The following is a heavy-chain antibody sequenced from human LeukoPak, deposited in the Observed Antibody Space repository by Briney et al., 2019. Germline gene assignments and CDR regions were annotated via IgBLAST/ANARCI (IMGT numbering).Heavy chain of an antibody. Sequence: SETLSLTCTVSGGSISSGSYYWSWIRQPAGKGLEWIGRIYTSGSTHYNPSLKSRVTISVDTSKNQFSLKLSSVTAADTAVYYCAVRGRGYSYGSYYYYMDVWGKGTTVTVSS. D-gene: IGHD5-18*01. CDR1: GGSISSGSYY. CDR3: AVRGRGYSYGSYYYYMDV. CDR2: IYTSGST. J-gene: IGHJ6*03. V-gene: IGHV4-61*02.